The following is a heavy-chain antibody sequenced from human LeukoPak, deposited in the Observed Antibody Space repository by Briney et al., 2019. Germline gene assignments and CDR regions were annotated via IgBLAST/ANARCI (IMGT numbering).Heavy chain of an antibody. CDR2: ISDSGRYT. CDR3: AKVGVNGKYWYDF. CDR1: GFSFSDYA. Sequence: GGSLRLSCAASGFSFSDYATSWVRQAPGKGLEWVSAISDSGRYTLYTDSVKGRFTVSRDNSKNTLYLQMNRLRVEDTAIYYCAKVGVNGKYWYDFWGQGTLVTVSS. D-gene: IGHD2/OR15-2a*01. V-gene: IGHV3-23*01. J-gene: IGHJ4*02.